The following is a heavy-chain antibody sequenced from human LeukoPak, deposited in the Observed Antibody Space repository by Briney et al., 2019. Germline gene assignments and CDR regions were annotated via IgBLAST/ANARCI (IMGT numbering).Heavy chain of an antibody. CDR3: AKDLEQLLDGYYFDY. J-gene: IGHJ4*02. CDR2: ISYDGSNK. D-gene: IGHD2-2*01. V-gene: IGHV3-30*18. CDR1: GFTFSSYG. Sequence: GGSLRLSCAASGFTFSSYGMHWVRQAPGKGGEGVAVISYDGSNKYYADSVKGRFTISRDNSKNTLYLQMNSLRAEDTAVYYCAKDLEQLLDGYYFDYWGQGTLVTVSS.